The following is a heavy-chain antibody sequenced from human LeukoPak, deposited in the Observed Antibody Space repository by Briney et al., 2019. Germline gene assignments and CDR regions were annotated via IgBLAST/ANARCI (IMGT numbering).Heavy chain of an antibody. Sequence: SETLSLTCTVSGGSISSHYWIWIRQPPGKGLEWIGYIYYSGSTNYNPSLKSRVTISVDTSKNQFSLKLSSVTAADTAVYYCARGSRCSGGSCYAYYYYYMTSGAKGPRSPSP. CDR2: IYYSGST. CDR3: ARGSRCSGGSCYAYYYYYMTS. V-gene: IGHV4-59*11. J-gene: IGHJ6*03. D-gene: IGHD2-15*01. CDR1: GGSISSHY.